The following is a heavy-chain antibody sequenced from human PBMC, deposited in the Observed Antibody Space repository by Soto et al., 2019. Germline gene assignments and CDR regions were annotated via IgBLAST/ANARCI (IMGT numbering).Heavy chain of an antibody. V-gene: IGHV1-69*01. CDR2: IIRIFDTP. CDR1: GGTFNNYA. Sequence: QVQLLQAGAEVKKPGSSVKVSCKASGGTFNNYAFSWVREAPGQGLEWVGWIIRIFDTPSYAHKFKGRVTIIADESTSTVYMELSSLTSEDTAVYYCARGVREMSTISTFDYWGQGTQVTVSS. D-gene: IGHD1-26*01. CDR3: ARGVREMSTISTFDY. J-gene: IGHJ4*02.